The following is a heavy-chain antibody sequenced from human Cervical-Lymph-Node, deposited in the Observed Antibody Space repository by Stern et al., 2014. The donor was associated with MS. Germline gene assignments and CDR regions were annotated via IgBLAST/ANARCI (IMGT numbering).Heavy chain of an antibody. Sequence: QVPLVQSGAEVKKPGASVKVSCKASGYTFTLYDINWARQATGQVLEWMGWMTPNSGNTGYAQKFQGRITMTRNTSTSTAYMELSSLRSEDTAVYFCRSGGTYYYDGMDVWGQGTTVIVS. CDR3: RSGGTYYYDGMDV. CDR1: GYTFTLYD. V-gene: IGHV1-8*01. D-gene: IGHD2-15*01. J-gene: IGHJ6*02. CDR2: MTPNSGNT.